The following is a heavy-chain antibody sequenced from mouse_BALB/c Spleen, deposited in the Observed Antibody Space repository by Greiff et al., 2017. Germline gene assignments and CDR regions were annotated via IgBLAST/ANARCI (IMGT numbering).Heavy chain of an antibody. Sequence: QVQLKQSGPGLVAPSQSLSITCTVSGFSLTGYGVNWVRQPPGKGLEWLGMIWGDGSTDYNSALKSRLSISKDNSKSQVFLKMNSLQTDDTARYYSARGGYDDYFDYWGQGTTLTVSS. V-gene: IGHV2-6-7*01. CDR3: ARGGYDDYFDY. CDR2: IWGDGST. D-gene: IGHD2-14*01. CDR1: GFSLTGYG. J-gene: IGHJ2*01.